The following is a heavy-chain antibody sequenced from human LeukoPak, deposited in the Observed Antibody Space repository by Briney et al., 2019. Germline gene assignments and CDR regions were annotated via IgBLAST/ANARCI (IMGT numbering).Heavy chain of an antibody. CDR1: GYTFTSYG. J-gene: IGHJ5*02. D-gene: IGHD4-17*01. Sequence: ASVKVSCKASGYTFTSYGISWVRQAPGQGLEWMGWISAYNGNTNYAQKLQGRVTMTTDTSTSTAYMELRSLRPDDTAVYYCARDKQLHFSYGDSLGNWFDPWGQGTLVTVSS. V-gene: IGHV1-18*01. CDR3: ARDKQLHFSYGDSLGNWFDP. CDR2: ISAYNGNT.